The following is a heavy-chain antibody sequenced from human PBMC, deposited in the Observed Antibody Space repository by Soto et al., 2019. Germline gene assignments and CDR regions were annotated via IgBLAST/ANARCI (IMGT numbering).Heavy chain of an antibody. Sequence: SETLSLTCAVYGGSFSGYYWSWIRQPPGKGLEWIGEINHSGSTNYNPSLKSRVTISVDTSKNQFSLKLSSVTAADTAVYYCARGRVTIFGVVITTLDYWGQGTLVTVSS. V-gene: IGHV4-34*01. J-gene: IGHJ4*02. CDR3: ARGRVTIFGVVITTLDY. CDR2: INHSGST. D-gene: IGHD3-3*01. CDR1: GGSFSGYY.